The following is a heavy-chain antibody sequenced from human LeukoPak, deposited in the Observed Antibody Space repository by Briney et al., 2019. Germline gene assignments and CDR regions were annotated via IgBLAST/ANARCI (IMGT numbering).Heavy chain of an antibody. J-gene: IGHJ4*02. CDR3: GRDQGGEYSSGRYGCDY. CDR2: IYSGGST. Sequence: GGSLRLSCAASGFTVSNNYMSWVRQAPGKGLEWVSLIYSGGSTSYADSVKGRFTISRDNSKNTLYLQMNSLRAEDTAVYYCGRDQGGEYSSGRYGCDYWGQGTLVTVSS. D-gene: IGHD6-19*01. V-gene: IGHV3-66*01. CDR1: GFTVSNNY.